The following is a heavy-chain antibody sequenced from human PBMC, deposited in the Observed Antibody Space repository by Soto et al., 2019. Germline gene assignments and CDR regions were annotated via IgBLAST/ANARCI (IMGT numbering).Heavy chain of an antibody. V-gene: IGHV4-31*03. D-gene: IGHD2-15*01. Sequence: QVQLQESGTGVVKSSQTLSLTCTVSGGSISRGGYYWTWLRQFPGKGLEWLAHIYYSGNTYYNPSLKSRRSILQDTSTKQFSLSLTSVTAAAPDVYFCARGAAAYVHAFDIWGRGKMVALSS. CDR3: ARGAAAYVHAFDI. J-gene: IGHJ3*02. CDR2: IYYSGNT. CDR1: GGSISRGGYY.